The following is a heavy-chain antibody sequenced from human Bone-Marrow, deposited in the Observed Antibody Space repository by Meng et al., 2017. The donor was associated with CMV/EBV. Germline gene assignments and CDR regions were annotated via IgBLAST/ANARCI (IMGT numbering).Heavy chain of an antibody. CDR3: TRGYFDSGGNRLDY. CDR1: GYTFTDYY. CDR2: INPNSGGT. J-gene: IGHJ4*02. D-gene: IGHD3-22*01. Sequence: ASVKVSCKASGYTFTDYYIHWVRQAPGQGPEWLGWINPNSGGTNYAQKFQGRVTMTRYTSISTTYMDLNSMISDDTAVYFCTRGYFDSGGNRLDYWAQGTLVTVSS. V-gene: IGHV1-2*02.